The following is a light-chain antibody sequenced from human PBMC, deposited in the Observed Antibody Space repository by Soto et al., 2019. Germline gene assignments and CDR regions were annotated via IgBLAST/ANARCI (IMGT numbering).Light chain of an antibody. CDR2: DAS. J-gene: IGKJ1*01. CDR1: QSVSSSY. V-gene: IGKV3-20*01. CDR3: QQYVRSPPSWT. Sequence: ETVLTQSPGTLSLSPGERATLSCRASQSVSSSYLAWYQQKPGQAPRLLIYDASSRATGIPDRFSGSGSGTDFTLPISRLEPEDFAVYYCQQYVRSPPSWTFGQGTKVEIK.